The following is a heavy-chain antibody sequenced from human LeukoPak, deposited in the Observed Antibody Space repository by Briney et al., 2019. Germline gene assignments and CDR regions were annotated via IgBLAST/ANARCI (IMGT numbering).Heavy chain of an antibody. CDR1: GGSISSSSYY. Sequence: SETLSLTCTVSGGSISSSSYYWGWIRQPPGKGLEWIGSIYYSGSTYYNPSLKSRVTISVDTSRNQFSLKLSSVTAADTAVYYCARRGYRVAIGAFDIWGQGTMVTVSS. V-gene: IGHV4-39*01. CDR3: ARRGYRVAIGAFDI. CDR2: IYYSGST. J-gene: IGHJ3*02. D-gene: IGHD1-1*01.